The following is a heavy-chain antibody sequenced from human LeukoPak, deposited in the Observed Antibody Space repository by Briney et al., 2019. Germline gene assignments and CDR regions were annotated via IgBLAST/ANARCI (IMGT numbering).Heavy chain of an antibody. V-gene: IGHV1-69*13. D-gene: IGHD3-22*01. CDR1: GGTFSSYA. CDR3: ARDGFPLGYYFDY. Sequence: SVKVSCKASGGTFSSYAISWVRQAPGQGHELMGGIIPIFGTANYAQKFQGRVTITADESTSTAYMELSSLRSEDTAVYYCARDGFPLGYYFDYWGQGTLVTVSS. CDR2: IIPIFGTA. J-gene: IGHJ4*02.